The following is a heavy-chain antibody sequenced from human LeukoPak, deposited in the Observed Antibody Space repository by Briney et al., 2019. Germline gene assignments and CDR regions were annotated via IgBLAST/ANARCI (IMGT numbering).Heavy chain of an antibody. D-gene: IGHD2/OR15-2a*01. V-gene: IGHV4-4*07. Sequence: PSETLSLTCSVSGQSITSFRWSWIRQSAAKGLEWMGRIDEDGSPTYNPSLSGRVSVSADTFNNQVSLKLKFVTAADTAVYFCARGYQSTTYGHFDSWGRGIQVTVSS. CDR1: GQSITSFR. J-gene: IGHJ5*01. CDR2: IDEDGSP. CDR3: ARGYQSTTYGHFDS.